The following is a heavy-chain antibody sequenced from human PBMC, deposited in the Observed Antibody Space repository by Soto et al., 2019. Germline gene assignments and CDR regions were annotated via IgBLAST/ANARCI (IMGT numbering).Heavy chain of an antibody. CDR3: ARDKRGWYWRGYYGMDV. CDR2: ISGSVGST. D-gene: IGHD6-19*01. CDR1: GFTFSSYA. J-gene: IGHJ6*02. Sequence: PGGSLRLSGAASGFTFSSYAMSWGRQAPGKGLEWVSGISGSVGSTYYADSVKGRFTISRDNSKNTLSLQMNSSVTAADTAVYYCARDKRGWYWRGYYGMDVWGQGTTVTVSS. V-gene: IGHV3-23*01.